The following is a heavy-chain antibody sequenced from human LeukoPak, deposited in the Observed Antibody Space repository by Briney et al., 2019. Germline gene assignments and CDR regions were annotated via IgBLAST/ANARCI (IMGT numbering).Heavy chain of an antibody. CDR2: IIPMFGTA. CDR3: AREMLVDGGSGSDAFDI. J-gene: IGHJ3*02. Sequence: GASVKVSCKASGGTFSSYATSWVRQAPGQGLEWMGGIIPMFGTANYAQKFQGSVTITADESTNTAYMELSSLRSEDTAIYYCAREMLVDGGSGSDAFDIWGQGTLVTVSS. D-gene: IGHD3-10*01. CDR1: GGTFSSYA. V-gene: IGHV1-69*13.